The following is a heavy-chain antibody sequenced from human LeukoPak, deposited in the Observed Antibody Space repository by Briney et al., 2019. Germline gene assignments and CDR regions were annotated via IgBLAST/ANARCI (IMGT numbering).Heavy chain of an antibody. J-gene: IGHJ6*02. Sequence: SETLSLTCAVSGGSISSGGYSWSWIRQPPGKGLEWIGYIYHSGSTYYNPSLKSRVTISVDRSKNQFSLRLSSVTAADTAVYFCARDLRYGGYGTDVWGQGTTVTVSS. CDR1: GGSISSGGYS. CDR2: IYHSGST. CDR3: ARDLRYGGYGTDV. D-gene: IGHD4-17*01. V-gene: IGHV4-30-2*01.